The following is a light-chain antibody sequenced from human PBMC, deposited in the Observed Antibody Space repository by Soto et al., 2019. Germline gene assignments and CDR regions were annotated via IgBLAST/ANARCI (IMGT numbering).Light chain of an antibody. CDR2: GNN. CDR1: SANIGAAYN. CDR3: QSYDSSLSGDV. J-gene: IGLJ1*01. V-gene: IGLV1-40*01. Sequence: QPALTQPPSVSGAPGQRVTISRTGSSANIGAAYNVDWYQQLPGTAPKLLIYGNNNRPSGVPARFSGSKSGTSASRAIAGLQAEDEGDYYCQSYDSSLSGDVFGTGTKVTVL.